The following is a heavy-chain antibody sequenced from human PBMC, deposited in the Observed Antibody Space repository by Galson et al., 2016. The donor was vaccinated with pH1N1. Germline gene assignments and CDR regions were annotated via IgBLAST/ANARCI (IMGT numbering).Heavy chain of an antibody. CDR3: VRESWRFGGDFDY. D-gene: IGHD2-15*01. J-gene: IGHJ4*02. CDR1: RFTLSSYG. Sequence: SLRLSCAGSRFTLSSYGIHWVRHVPGKGLDWVALIWYDGSNQYYTDSVKGRFTISRDNSNNTLYLQMKSLRVEDTAVYYCVRESWRFGGDFDYWGQGTLVAVSS. V-gene: IGHV3-33*01. CDR2: IWYDGSNQ.